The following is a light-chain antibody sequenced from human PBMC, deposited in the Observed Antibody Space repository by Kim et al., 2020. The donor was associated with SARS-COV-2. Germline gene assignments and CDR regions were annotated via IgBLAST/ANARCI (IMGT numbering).Light chain of an antibody. V-gene: IGLV3-1*01. CDR3: QAWDSSTEV. Sequence: VSAGQTASITCSGDKLGDKYACWYQQKPGQSPVLVIYQDSKRPSGIPERFSGSNSGNTATLTISGTQAMDEADYYCQAWDSSTEVFGTGTQLTVL. J-gene: IGLJ1*01. CDR2: QDS. CDR1: KLGDKY.